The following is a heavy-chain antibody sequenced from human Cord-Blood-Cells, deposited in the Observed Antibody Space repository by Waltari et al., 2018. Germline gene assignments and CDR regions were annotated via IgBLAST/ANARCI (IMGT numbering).Heavy chain of an antibody. V-gene: IGHV3-9*01. D-gene: IGHD1-26*01. Sequence: EVQLVESGGGLVQPGRSLRLSCAASGFTFDAYAMHWVRQAPGKGLEWVSGISWNSGSIGYADSVKGRFTISRDNAKNSLYLQMNSLRAEDTALYYCAKGGASYFQHWGQGTLVTVSS. J-gene: IGHJ1*01. CDR2: ISWNSGSI. CDR3: AKGGASYFQH. CDR1: GFTFDAYA.